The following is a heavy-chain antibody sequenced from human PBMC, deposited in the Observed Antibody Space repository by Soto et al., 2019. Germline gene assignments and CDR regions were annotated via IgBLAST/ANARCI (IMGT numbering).Heavy chain of an antibody. CDR2: IWYDGSNK. V-gene: IGHV3-33*01. Sequence: QVQLVESGGGVVQPGRSLRLSCAASGFTFSSYGMHWVRQAPGKGLEWVAVIWYDGSNKYYADSVKGRFTISRDNSQNSLYLQLNRLRAEDTAVSYCASDLPPSPTYYSYGIDVWGQGTTVTVSS. CDR1: GFTFSSYG. J-gene: IGHJ6*02. CDR3: ASDLPPSPTYYSYGIDV.